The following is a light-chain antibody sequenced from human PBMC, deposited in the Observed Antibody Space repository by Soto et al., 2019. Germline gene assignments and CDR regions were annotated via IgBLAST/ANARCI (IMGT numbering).Light chain of an antibody. V-gene: IGKV1-17*03. CDR3: LQHNTYPLS. J-gene: IGKJ4*01. Sequence: DIQMTQSPSAMSASVGDRVTITCRASQGISHYLAWFQQRPGKVPKRLIYGASTLESGVPSRFSGSGSGTEFTLTISSLQPEDFATYYCLQHNTYPLSVGGGTKVDIK. CDR2: GAS. CDR1: QGISHY.